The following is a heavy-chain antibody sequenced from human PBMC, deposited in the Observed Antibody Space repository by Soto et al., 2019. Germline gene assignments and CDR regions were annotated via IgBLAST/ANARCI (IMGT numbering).Heavy chain of an antibody. Sequence: ASVKVSCKASGGTFSSYAISWVRQAPGQGLEWMGGIIPIFGTANYAQKFQGRVTITADESTSTAYMELSSLRSEDTAVYYCARDSGHGDYVGWFDPWGQGTLVTVSS. CDR2: IIPIFGTA. J-gene: IGHJ5*02. V-gene: IGHV1-69*13. CDR1: GGTFSSYA. D-gene: IGHD4-17*01. CDR3: ARDSGHGDYVGWFDP.